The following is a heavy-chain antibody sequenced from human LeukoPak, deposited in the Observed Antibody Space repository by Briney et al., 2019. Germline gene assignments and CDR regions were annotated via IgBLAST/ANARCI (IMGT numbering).Heavy chain of an antibody. CDR1: GFTFSSYS. D-gene: IGHD6-13*01. CDR2: ISSSSSSYI. CDR3: ARGGTIKYSSSWLLDY. J-gene: IGHJ4*02. V-gene: IGHV3-21*01. Sequence: GGSLRLSCAASGFTFSSYSMNWVRQAPGKGLEWVSSISSSSSSYIYYADSVKGRFTISRDNAKNSLYLQMNSLRAEDTAVYYCARGGTIKYSSSWLLDYWGQGTLVTVSS.